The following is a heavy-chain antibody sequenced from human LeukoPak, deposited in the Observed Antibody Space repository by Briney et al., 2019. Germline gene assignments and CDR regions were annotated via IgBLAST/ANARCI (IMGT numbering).Heavy chain of an antibody. V-gene: IGHV4-39*01. CDR3: ARPDTD. J-gene: IGHJ4*02. Sequence: SETLSLTCTVSGGSITSTTYFWGWIRQPPGKGLECIGIIYYSGTTYYNPSLKNRVTISVDTSKNQLPLKLTSVTAADTAIYYCARPDTDWGQGTLVTVSS. CDR2: IYYSGTT. D-gene: IGHD3-22*01. CDR1: GGSITSTTYF.